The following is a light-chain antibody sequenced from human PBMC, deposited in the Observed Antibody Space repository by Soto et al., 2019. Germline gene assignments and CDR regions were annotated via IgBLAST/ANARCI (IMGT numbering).Light chain of an antibody. CDR2: EVS. CDR3: SSYTSSSTLV. J-gene: IGLJ2*01. CDR1: SSDIGAYNY. V-gene: IGLV2-14*01. Sequence: QSVLTQPASVSGSPGQSITISCTGTSSDIGAYNYVSWYQQHPVKAPKLMICEVSNRPSGVSHRFSGSKSGNTASLTISGLQAEDEADYYCSSYTSSSTLVFGGGTKLTVL.